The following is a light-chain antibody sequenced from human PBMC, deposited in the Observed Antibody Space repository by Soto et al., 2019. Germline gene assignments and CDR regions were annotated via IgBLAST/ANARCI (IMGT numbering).Light chain of an antibody. CDR3: QQSHSIPTWT. V-gene: IGKV1-39*01. J-gene: IGKJ1*01. CDR1: QSISTY. CDR2: TAS. Sequence: IKMNQSPSSLSASVGDRVTITCRASQSISTYLNWYQQIPGKAPKLLIYTASSLQSGVPSRFSGSGSGTDFTLTISSLQHEDFATYYCQQSHSIPTWTFGQGTKVDIK.